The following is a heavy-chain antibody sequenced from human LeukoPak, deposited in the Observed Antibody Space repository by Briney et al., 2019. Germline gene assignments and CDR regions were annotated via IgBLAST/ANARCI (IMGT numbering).Heavy chain of an antibody. CDR2: IYYTGST. V-gene: IGHV4-39*01. Sequence: PSETLSLTCTVSGGSISSSTYYWGWIRQPPGKGLEWIGTIYYTGSTYSSPSLQSRVSMSIDTSRNHFSLELSSVTAADTAVYYCVRQKQWLALGPYYFDYWGQGALVTVSS. D-gene: IGHD6-19*01. J-gene: IGHJ4*02. CDR1: GGSISSSTYY. CDR3: VRQKQWLALGPYYFDY.